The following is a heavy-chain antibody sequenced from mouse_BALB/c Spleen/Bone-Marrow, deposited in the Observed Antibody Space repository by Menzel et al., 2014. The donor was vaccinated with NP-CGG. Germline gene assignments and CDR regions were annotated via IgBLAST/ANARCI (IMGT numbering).Heavy chain of an antibody. V-gene: IGHV1-69*02. CDR3: ARALGDGYYYAMDY. Sequence: VKLVESGAELVKPGAPVKLSCKASGYTFTSYWMNWVKQRPGRGREWIGRIDPSDSETHYNQKFKDKATLTVDKSSSTAYIQLSSLTSEDSAVYYCARALGDGYYYAMDYWGQGTSVTVSS. D-gene: IGHD2-3*01. CDR2: IDPSDSET. CDR1: GYTFTSYW. J-gene: IGHJ4*01.